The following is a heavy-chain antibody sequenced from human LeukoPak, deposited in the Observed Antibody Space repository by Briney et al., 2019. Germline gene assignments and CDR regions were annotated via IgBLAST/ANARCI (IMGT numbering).Heavy chain of an antibody. V-gene: IGHV3-64D*06. CDR1: GFTFSSFV. J-gene: IGHJ3*02. Sequence: GGSLRLSCSASGFTFSSFVMHWVRQAPGEGLEYVSGISSSGGTTNYADSVKGRFTISRDNSKTTLYLQMISLRTEDTAVYFWVKGWELRYYACDMWGEGTIVSVPS. D-gene: IGHD1-26*01. CDR2: ISSSGGTT. CDR3: VKGWELRYYACDM.